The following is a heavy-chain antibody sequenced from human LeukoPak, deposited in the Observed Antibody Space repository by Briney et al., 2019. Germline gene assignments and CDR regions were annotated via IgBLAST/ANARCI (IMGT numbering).Heavy chain of an antibody. CDR1: GYTFTGYY. V-gene: IGHV1-2*06. CDR3: ARGYSSSSPQRYFQH. J-gene: IGHJ1*01. D-gene: IGHD6-6*01. CDR2: INPNSGDT. Sequence: ASVKVSCKASGYTFTGYYMHWVRQAPGQGLEWMGRINPNSGDTNYAQKFQGRVTMTRDTSISTAYMELSRLRSDDTAVYYCARGYSSSSPQRYFQHWGQGTLVTVSS.